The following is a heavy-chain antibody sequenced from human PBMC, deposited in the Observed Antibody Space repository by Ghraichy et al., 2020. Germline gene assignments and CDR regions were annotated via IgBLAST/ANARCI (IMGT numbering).Heavy chain of an antibody. V-gene: IGHV4-4*07. CDR3: AGIAVAGILGLSFDI. CDR1: GGSISSYY. Sequence: GSLSLTCTVSGGSISSYYWSWIRQPAGKGLEWIGRIYTSGSTNYNPSLKSRVTMSVDTSKNQFSLKLSSVTAADTAVYYCAGIAVAGILGLSFDIWGQGTMVTVSS. J-gene: IGHJ3*02. D-gene: IGHD6-19*01. CDR2: IYTSGST.